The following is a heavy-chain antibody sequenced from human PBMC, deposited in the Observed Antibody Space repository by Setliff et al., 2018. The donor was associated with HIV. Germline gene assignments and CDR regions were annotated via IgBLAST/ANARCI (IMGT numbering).Heavy chain of an antibody. CDR3: AKDNDWLPVVAYFDS. D-gene: IGHD3-9*01. J-gene: IGHJ4*02. Sequence: GGSLRLSCAASGFTFSNYAMSWVRQAPGKGLEWVSGISGSGRASHYADSVEGRFTISRDNSKNTLYLQMNSLRAEDTALYYCAKDNDWLPVVAYFDSWGQGTLVTVS. V-gene: IGHV3-23*01. CDR2: ISGSGRAS. CDR1: GFTFSNYA.